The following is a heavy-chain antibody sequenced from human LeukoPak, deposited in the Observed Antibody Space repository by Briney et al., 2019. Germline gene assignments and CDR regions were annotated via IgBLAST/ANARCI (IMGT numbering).Heavy chain of an antibody. Sequence: SETLSLTCIVSGGFLHRSFWTWVRQPPGKGLQWIGRIYSSGTTDYSPSLKSRLTISIDTSMNQFSLRLASVTAADTAVYYCGRRPAVDGPIDNWGQGILVAVSS. CDR3: GRRPAVDGPIDN. V-gene: IGHV4-59*01. J-gene: IGHJ4*02. D-gene: IGHD3/OR15-3a*01. CDR1: GGFLHRSF. CDR2: IYSSGTT.